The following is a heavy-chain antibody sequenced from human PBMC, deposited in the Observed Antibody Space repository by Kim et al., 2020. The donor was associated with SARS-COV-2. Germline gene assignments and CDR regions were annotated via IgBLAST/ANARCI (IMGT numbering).Heavy chain of an antibody. CDR1: GYTFTSYA. D-gene: IGHD3-3*01. Sequence: ASVKVSCKASGYTFTSYAMNWVRQAPGQGLEWMGWINTNTGNPTYAQGFTGRFVFSLDTSVSTAYLQISSLKAEDTAVYYCARDISIRTIFGVVIIKGGWFDPWGQGTLVTVSS. CDR3: ARDISIRTIFGVVIIKGGWFDP. CDR2: INTNTGNP. V-gene: IGHV7-4-1*02. J-gene: IGHJ5*02.